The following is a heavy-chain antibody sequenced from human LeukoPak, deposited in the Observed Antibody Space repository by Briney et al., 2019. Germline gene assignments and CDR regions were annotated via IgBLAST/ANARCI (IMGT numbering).Heavy chain of an antibody. D-gene: IGHD3-9*01. V-gene: IGHV1-2*02. J-gene: IGHJ4*02. CDR3: ARVLRYYDILSKPFDY. Sequence: ASVKVSCKASGYTFTGYYMHWVRQAPGQGLEWMGWISPNSGGTNYAQKFQGRVTLTRDTSINTAYMELSRLRSDDTAVYYCARVLRYYDILSKPFDYWGQGTLVTVSS. CDR1: GYTFTGYY. CDR2: ISPNSGGT.